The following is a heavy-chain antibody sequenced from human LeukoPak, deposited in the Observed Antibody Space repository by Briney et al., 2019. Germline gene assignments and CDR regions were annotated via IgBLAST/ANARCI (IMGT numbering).Heavy chain of an antibody. CDR3: ARHQVEDWSFDY. V-gene: IGHV4-39*01. J-gene: IGHJ4*02. CDR1: GGSISSSSYY. D-gene: IGHD3/OR15-3a*01. CDR2: IYYSGST. Sequence: PSETLSLNCTVSGGSISSSSYYWGWIRQPPGKGLEWIGSIYYSGSTYYNPSLKSRVTISVDTSKNQFSLKLTSVTAADTAVYYCARHQVEDWSFDYWGQGTLVTVSS.